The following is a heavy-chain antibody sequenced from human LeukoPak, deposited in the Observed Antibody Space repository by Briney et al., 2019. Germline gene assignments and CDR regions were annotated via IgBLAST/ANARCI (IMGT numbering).Heavy chain of an antibody. J-gene: IGHJ4*02. D-gene: IGHD6-19*01. CDR2: ISGSGDST. CDR1: GFTFSSYG. CDR3: ARRSGIAVAGAFDY. V-gene: IGHV3-23*01. Sequence: GGSLRLSCAASGFTFSSYGMSWVRQAPGKGLEWVSAISGSGDSTYYADSVKGRFTISRDNSKNTLYLQMNSLRAEDTAVYYCARRSGIAVAGAFDYWGQGTLVTVSS.